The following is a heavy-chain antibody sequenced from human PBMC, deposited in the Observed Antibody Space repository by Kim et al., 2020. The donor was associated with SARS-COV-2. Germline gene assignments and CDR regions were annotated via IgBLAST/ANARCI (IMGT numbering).Heavy chain of an antibody. CDR3: AGTPEGIQPWCYFDY. D-gene: IGHD5-18*01. CDR1: GGTFSSYT. Sequence: SVKVSCKASGGTFSSYTISWVRQAPGQGLEWMGRIIPILGIANYAQKFQDRVTITADKSTSTAYMELSSLRSEDTAVYYCAGTPEGIQPWCYFDYWGQGTLVTVSS. V-gene: IGHV1-69*02. J-gene: IGHJ4*02. CDR2: IIPILGIA.